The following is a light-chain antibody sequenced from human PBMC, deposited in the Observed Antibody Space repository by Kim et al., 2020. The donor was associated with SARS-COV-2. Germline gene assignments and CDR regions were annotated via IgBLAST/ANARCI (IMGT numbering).Light chain of an antibody. CDR2: AVS. Sequence: SASVGDRVTITCRASRGISNSLHWYQHIPGKAPKFLIYAVSSLQSGVPSMFSGSGSGTDFTLTINSLQPEDFATYYCQQTYSVPNTFGQGTKLEI. J-gene: IGKJ2*01. CDR1: RGISNS. CDR3: QQTYSVPNT. V-gene: IGKV1-39*01.